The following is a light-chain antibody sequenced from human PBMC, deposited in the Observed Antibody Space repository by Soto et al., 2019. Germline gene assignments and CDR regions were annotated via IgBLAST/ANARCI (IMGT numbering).Light chain of an antibody. V-gene: IGKV3-20*01. CDR3: QVYGSSPPFT. CDR1: QTITTSY. Sequence: EIVLTQSPGTLSLSPGERATLSCRASQTITTSYLAWYQQKPGQSPRLLMYGASRRATGIPDRFSGSGSGTDFTLTISRLEPEDVGVYYCQVYGSSPPFTFVPGNKVDTK. J-gene: IGKJ3*01. CDR2: GAS.